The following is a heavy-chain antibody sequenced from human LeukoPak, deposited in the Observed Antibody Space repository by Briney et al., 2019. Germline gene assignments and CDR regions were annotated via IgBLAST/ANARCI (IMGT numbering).Heavy chain of an antibody. D-gene: IGHD4-17*01. J-gene: IGHJ4*02. Sequence: PGRSLRLSCAASGFNINTYTMNWVRQAPGKGLEWVSSISSDSSYIYYADAVHGRFTVSRDNAKYSLYLQMNSLRAEDTAVYYCVRGSYGAYDYWGQGSLVTVSS. CDR3: VRGSYGAYDY. CDR1: GFNINTYT. CDR2: ISSDSSYI. V-gene: IGHV3-21*01.